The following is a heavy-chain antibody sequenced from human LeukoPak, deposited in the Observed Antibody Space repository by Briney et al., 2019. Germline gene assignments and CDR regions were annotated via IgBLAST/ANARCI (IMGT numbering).Heavy chain of an antibody. D-gene: IGHD3-3*01. CDR2: ISYDGSNK. V-gene: IGHV3-30*18. CDR3: AKSMEAGDFWSGLDY. CDR1: GFTFSSYG. Sequence: PGGSLRLSCAASGFTFSSYGMHWVRQAPGKGLEWEAVISYDGSNKYYADSVKGRFTISRDNSKNTLYLQMNSLRAEDTAVYYCAKSMEAGDFWSGLDYWGQGTLVTVSS. J-gene: IGHJ4*02.